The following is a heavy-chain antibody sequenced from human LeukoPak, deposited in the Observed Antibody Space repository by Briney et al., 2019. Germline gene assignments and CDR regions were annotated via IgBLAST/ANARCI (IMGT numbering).Heavy chain of an antibody. J-gene: IGHJ4*02. CDR3: ARHGGAAGGH. D-gene: IGHD6-13*01. CDR2: IYYSGST. Sequence: GSLTLSCAASGFTVSSKYMSWVRQAPGKGLEWIGSIYYSGSTYYNPSLKSRVTISVDTSKNQLSLKLTSVTAADTAVYYCARHGGAAGGHWGQGTLVTVSS. CDR1: GFTVSSKY. V-gene: IGHV4-39*01.